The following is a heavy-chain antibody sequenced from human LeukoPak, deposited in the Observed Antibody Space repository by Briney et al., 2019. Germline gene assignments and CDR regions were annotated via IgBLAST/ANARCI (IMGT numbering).Heavy chain of an antibody. Sequence: GGSLRLSCAASGFTFSSYGMHWVRQAPGKGLEWVAFIRYDGSNKYYADSVKGRFTISRDNSKNTLYLQMNSLRAEDMAVYYCATLRSSSSWSWDYWGQGTLVTVSS. D-gene: IGHD6-6*01. V-gene: IGHV3-30*02. CDR2: IRYDGSNK. CDR3: ATLRSSSSWSWDY. J-gene: IGHJ4*02. CDR1: GFTFSSYG.